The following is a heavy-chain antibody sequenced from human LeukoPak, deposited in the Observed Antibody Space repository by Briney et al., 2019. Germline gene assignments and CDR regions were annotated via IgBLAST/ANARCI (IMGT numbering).Heavy chain of an antibody. J-gene: IGHJ4*02. CDR2: ISGNNGNT. D-gene: IGHD1-1*01. CDR1: VYTFSNNG. CDR3: AREGPTGEFLGDH. Sequence: AXVTVSCTASVYTFSNNGISWVRQAPGXGLEWMGWISGNNGNTNYAQKLQGRVTMTTDTSTSTVYMELRSLRSDDTAVYYCAREGPTGEFLGDHWGQGTLVTVSS. V-gene: IGHV1-18*01.